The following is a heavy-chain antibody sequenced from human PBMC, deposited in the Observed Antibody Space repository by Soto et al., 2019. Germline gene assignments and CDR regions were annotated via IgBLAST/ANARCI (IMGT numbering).Heavy chain of an antibody. J-gene: IGHJ1*01. CDR3: ENGRGVVVVAAGFQH. CDR1: GFTFSSYG. V-gene: IGHV3-30*18. Sequence: QVPLVESGGGVVQPGRSLRLSCAASGFTFSSYGMHWVRQAPGKGLEWVAVISYDGSNKYYADSVKGRFTISRDNSKNTLYLQMNSLRAEDTAVYYCENGRGVVVVAAGFQHWGQGTLVTVSS. CDR2: ISYDGSNK. D-gene: IGHD2-15*01.